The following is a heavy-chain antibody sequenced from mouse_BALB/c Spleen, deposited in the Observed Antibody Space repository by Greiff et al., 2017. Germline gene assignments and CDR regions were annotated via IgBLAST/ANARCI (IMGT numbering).Heavy chain of an antibody. V-gene: IGHV5-17*02. Sequence: EVQGVESGGGLVQPGGSRKLSCAASGFTFSSFGMHWVRQAPEKGLEWVAYISSGSSTIYYADTVKGRFTISRDNPKNTLFLQMTSLRSEDTAMYYCARGDYGNYFDYWGQGTTLTVSS. D-gene: IGHD2-1*01. J-gene: IGHJ2*01. CDR2: ISSGSSTI. CDR3: ARGDYGNYFDY. CDR1: GFTFSSFG.